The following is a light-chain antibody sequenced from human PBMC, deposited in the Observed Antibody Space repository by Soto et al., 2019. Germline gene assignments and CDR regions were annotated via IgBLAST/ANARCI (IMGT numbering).Light chain of an antibody. Sequence: EIVLTQSPGTLSFSPGERATLSCRASQSVSSSYLAWYQQKPGQAPRLLIYGASSRATGIPDRFSGSGSGTDFTLTISSLEPEDFEVYYCQQYGSSPLTFGGGTKVEIK. V-gene: IGKV3-20*01. CDR1: QSVSSSY. J-gene: IGKJ4*01. CDR3: QQYGSSPLT. CDR2: GAS.